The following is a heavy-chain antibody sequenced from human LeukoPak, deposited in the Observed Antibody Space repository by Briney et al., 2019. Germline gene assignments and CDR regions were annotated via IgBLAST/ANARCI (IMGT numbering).Heavy chain of an antibody. D-gene: IGHD3-9*01. J-gene: IGHJ4*02. Sequence: SETLSLTCTVSGGSISSSSYYWGWIRQPPGKGLEWIGSIYYSGSTYYNPSLKSRVTISVDTSKNQFSLKLSSVTAADTAVYYCARLHYDILTGYFLFDYWGQGTLVTVSS. CDR3: ARLHYDILTGYFLFDY. V-gene: IGHV4-39*01. CDR1: GGSISSSSYY. CDR2: IYYSGST.